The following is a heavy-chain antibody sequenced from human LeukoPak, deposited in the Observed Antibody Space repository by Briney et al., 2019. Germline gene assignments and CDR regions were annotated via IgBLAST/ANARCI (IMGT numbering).Heavy chain of an antibody. Sequence: PGGSLRLSCTASGFTVSSKYMNWVRQAPGQGLEWVSVVYTGGRTYYADSMKGRFTISRDETKNKLYLQMNNLRAEDTAVYYCATDRYCSGGSCTDAFDMWGQGTMVTVSS. D-gene: IGHD2-15*01. V-gene: IGHV3-66*01. CDR3: ATDRYCSGGSCTDAFDM. CDR1: GFTVSSKY. J-gene: IGHJ3*02. CDR2: VYTGGRT.